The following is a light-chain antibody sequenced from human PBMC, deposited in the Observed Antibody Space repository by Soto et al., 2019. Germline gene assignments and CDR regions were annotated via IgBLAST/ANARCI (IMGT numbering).Light chain of an antibody. V-gene: IGKV3-20*01. CDR2: GAS. CDR3: QQYGSSPPSST. J-gene: IGKJ5*01. CDR1: LSVSVY. Sequence: VVLTQSPATLSLSPGERATLSCRTSLSVSVYLDWYQQKPGQAPRLLIYGASNRATGIPDRFSGSGSGTDFTLTISRLEPEDFAVYYCQQYGSSPPSSTFGQGTRLETK.